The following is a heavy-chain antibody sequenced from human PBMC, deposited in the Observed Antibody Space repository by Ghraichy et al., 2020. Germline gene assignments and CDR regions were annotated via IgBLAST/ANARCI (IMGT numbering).Heavy chain of an antibody. D-gene: IGHD3-16*01. CDR3: AKASGYYDTGAYFDF. Sequence: GESLNISCAASGFTFTNHWMHWVRQAPGKGLVWVSRINSDGSSTSYADSVKGRFTISRDNAKNTLYLQMNSLRAEDTAVYFCAKASGYYDTGAYFDFWGQGTLVTVSS. CDR1: GFTFTNHW. J-gene: IGHJ5*01. V-gene: IGHV3-74*01. CDR2: INSDGSST.